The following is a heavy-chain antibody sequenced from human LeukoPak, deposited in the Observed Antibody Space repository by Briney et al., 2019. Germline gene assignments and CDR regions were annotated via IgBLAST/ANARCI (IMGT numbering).Heavy chain of an antibody. D-gene: IGHD4-17*01. CDR2: ITPIFGTA. CDR3: ARDSDYGDLNDAFDI. J-gene: IGHJ3*02. CDR1: GGTFSSYA. V-gene: IGHV1-69*13. Sequence: SVKVSCKASGGTFSSYAISWVRQAPGQGLEWMGGITPIFGTANYAQKFQGRVTITADESTSTAYMELSSLRSEDTAVYNCARDSDYGDLNDAFDIWGQGTMVTVSS.